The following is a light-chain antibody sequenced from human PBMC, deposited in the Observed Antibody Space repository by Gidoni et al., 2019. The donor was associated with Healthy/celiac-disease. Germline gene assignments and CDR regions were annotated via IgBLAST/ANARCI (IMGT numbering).Light chain of an antibody. Sequence: ALTQPASVSGSPGPSITISCTGTSSDVGGYNYGSWYQQHPGKAPKLMIYDVSNRPSGVSNRFSGSKSGNTASLTISGLQAEDEDDYYCSSYTSSSTRVFGGGTKLTVL. CDR1: SSDVGGYNY. CDR2: DVS. V-gene: IGLV2-14*03. CDR3: SSYTSSSTRV. J-gene: IGLJ2*01.